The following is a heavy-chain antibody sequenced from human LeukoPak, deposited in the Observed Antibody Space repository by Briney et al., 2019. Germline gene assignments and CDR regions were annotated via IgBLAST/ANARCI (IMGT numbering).Heavy chain of an antibody. CDR2: INSDGSST. CDR1: GFTFSSYW. V-gene: IGHV3-74*01. J-gene: IGHJ3*02. CDR3: ARDPEYYYDSSGFLDAFDI. Sequence: GGSLRLSCAASGFTFSSYWMHWVRQAPGKGLVWVSRINSDGSSTSYADSVKGRFTISRDNAKNTLYLQMNSLRAEDTAVYYCARDPEYYYDSSGFLDAFDIWGQGTMVTVSS. D-gene: IGHD3-22*01.